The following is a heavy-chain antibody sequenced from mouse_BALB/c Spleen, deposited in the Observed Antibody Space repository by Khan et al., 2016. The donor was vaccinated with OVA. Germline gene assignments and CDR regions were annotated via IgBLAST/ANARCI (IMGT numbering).Heavy chain of an antibody. CDR2: INTHSGVP. J-gene: IGHJ4*01. CDR3: ARGGAAYYRNGVGAMEY. V-gene: IGHV9-4*02. Sequence: QIQLVQSGPELKQPGETVRISCKASGYTFTTAGMQWVQKMPGKGLKWIGWINTHSGVPKYAEDFKGRFAFSLDTSASTAYLQITNLKTEDTATYFCARGGAAYYRNGVGAMEYWGQGTSVTVSS. CDR1: GYTFTTAG. D-gene: IGHD2-5*01.